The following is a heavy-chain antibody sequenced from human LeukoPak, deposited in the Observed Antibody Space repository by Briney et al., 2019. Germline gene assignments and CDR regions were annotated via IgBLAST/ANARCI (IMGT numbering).Heavy chain of an antibody. J-gene: IGHJ4*02. Sequence: PGGSLRLSCAASGFTFTSYAMTWVRQAPGKGLEWVSTISVTGGSTYYTDSVKGRFTISRDNSKNTLYLQMDSLRAEDTAVYYCAQDSGGQGNFDYWGQGTLVTVSS. CDR1: GFTFTSYA. V-gene: IGHV3-23*01. CDR3: AQDSGGQGNFDY. CDR2: ISVTGGST. D-gene: IGHD4-23*01.